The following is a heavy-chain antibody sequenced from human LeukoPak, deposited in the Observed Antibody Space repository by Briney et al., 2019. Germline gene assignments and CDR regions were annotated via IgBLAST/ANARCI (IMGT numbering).Heavy chain of an antibody. CDR2: IKQDGSEK. D-gene: IGHD2-15*01. J-gene: IGHJ4*02. CDR1: GFTFSSYW. CDR3: ARVPDYCSGGSCLDY. Sequence: GGSLRLSCAASGFTFSSYWMSWVRQAPGKGLEWVANIKQDGSEKYYVDSVKGRFTISRDNAKNSLYLQMNSLRAEDTAVYYCARVPDYCSGGSCLDYWGQGTLVTVSS. V-gene: IGHV3-7*01.